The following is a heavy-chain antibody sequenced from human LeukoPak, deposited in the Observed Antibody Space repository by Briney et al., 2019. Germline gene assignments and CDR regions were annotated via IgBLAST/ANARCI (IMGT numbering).Heavy chain of an antibody. V-gene: IGHV4-39*07. J-gene: IGHJ4*02. D-gene: IGHD2-21*01. CDR1: GGSISSSSYY. CDR3: AKIIPGGPRSYYY. Sequence: SETLSLTCTVSGGSISSSSYYWGWIRQPPGKGLEWIGSIYYSGSTYYNPSLKSRVTISVDTSKNQFSLKLSSVTAADTAVYYCAKIIPGGPRSYYYWGQGTLITVSS. CDR2: IYYSGST.